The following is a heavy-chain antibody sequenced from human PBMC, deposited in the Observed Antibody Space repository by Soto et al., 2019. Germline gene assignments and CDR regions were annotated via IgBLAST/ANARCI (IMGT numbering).Heavy chain of an antibody. J-gene: IGHJ4*02. CDR3: ARGPWRGPLDS. V-gene: IGHV4-4*02. Sequence: QVQLQESGPGLVKPSGTLSLTCAVSGDSSGNNKWWNWVRQPPGKGLEWIGEIYRNGSTNYNSSLESRVTISVDKSKNQFSLKLRSVTAADTAVYYCARGPWRGPLDSWGQGILVTVSS. CDR1: GDSSGNNKW. CDR2: IYRNGST. D-gene: IGHD3-16*01.